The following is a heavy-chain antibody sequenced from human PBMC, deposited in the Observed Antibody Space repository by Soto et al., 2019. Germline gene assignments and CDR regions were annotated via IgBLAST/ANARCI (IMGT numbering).Heavy chain of an antibody. J-gene: IGHJ4*02. D-gene: IGHD2-21*02. CDR1: GFTFSRHA. V-gene: IGHV3-23*01. CDR2: ITGSGATT. Sequence: PGGSLRLSCAASGFTFSRHAMSWVRQAPGKGLEWVSVITGSGATTYYTDSVKGRFTISRDNSKNTLYLQMDSLRAEDTAVYYCAKEPPYCGGDCYVLLDFWGQGTLVTVSS. CDR3: AKEPPYCGGDCYVLLDF.